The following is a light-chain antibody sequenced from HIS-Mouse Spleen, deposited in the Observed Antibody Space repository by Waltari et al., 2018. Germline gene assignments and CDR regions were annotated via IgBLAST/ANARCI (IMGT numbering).Light chain of an antibody. CDR3: SSYTSSSTYV. J-gene: IGLJ1*01. CDR1: SSDVGGYNY. Sequence: QSALTQPASVSVSPGQSITISCTGTSSDVGGYNYVSWYQQHPGKAPTLMIYDVSNRPSGVSNRFSGSKSGNTASLTISGLQAEDEADYYCSSYTSSSTYVFGTGTKVTVL. V-gene: IGLV2-14*03. CDR2: DVS.